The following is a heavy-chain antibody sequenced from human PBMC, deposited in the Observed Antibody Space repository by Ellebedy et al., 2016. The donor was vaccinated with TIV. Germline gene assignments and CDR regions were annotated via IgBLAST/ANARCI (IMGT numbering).Heavy chain of an antibody. CDR2: IVSNGDST. J-gene: IGHJ4*02. V-gene: IGHV3-64D*06. CDR1: GFTFSSYA. D-gene: IGHD3-16*01. Sequence: GESLKISCSASGFTFSSYAMHWVRQAPGKGLEYISAIVSNGDSTYYANSVKGRFIISRDNSKNTLDLQMSSLRPEDTAVYYCVKAWGDWGQGTLVTVSS. CDR3: VKAWGD.